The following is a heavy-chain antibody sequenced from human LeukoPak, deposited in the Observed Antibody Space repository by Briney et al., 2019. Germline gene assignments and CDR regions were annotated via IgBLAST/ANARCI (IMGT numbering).Heavy chain of an antibody. Sequence: PSETLSLTCAVYGGSFSGDDWSWSRQPPGKGLEWSGELNHNGVTNYNPSLESRVTISEDSSKNQFSLKLTSVTAADTAVYYCARNGRGAGTHVDYWGQGTLVTVSS. CDR3: ARNGRGAGTHVDY. CDR2: LNHNGVT. J-gene: IGHJ4*02. D-gene: IGHD3-10*01. V-gene: IGHV4-34*01. CDR1: GGSFSGDD.